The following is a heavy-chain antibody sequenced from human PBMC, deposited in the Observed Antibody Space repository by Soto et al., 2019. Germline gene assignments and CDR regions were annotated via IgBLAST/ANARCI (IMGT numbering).Heavy chain of an antibody. Sequence: EVQLLESGGGLVQPGGSLRLSCAASGFSFRSYPMNWVRQAPGKGLESVAVIMGSGGKTYYADSVQGRFTISRDDSKSTVFLQMNSLRADDTATYYCAKGCDNWYFDYRGQGTLVTVTS. CDR2: IMGSGGKT. V-gene: IGHV3-23*01. CDR1: GFSFRSYP. CDR3: AKGCDNWYFDY. D-gene: IGHD1-20*01. J-gene: IGHJ4*02.